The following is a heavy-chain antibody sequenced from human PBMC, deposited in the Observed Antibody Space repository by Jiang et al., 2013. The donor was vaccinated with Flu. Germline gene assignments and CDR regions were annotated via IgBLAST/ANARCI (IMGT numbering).Heavy chain of an antibody. V-gene: IGHV1-46*01. Sequence: AEVKKPGASVELSCKASGFVFSGYWMHWVRQAPGQGLEWMGMIDPRGTTTFYAHNFQGRVTVTRDTSTSTVYMEVSGLRSDDTAVYFCARDNSDRTSLEFWWFDPWGQGTLVTVSS. D-gene: IGHD3-3*01. CDR3: ARDNSDRTSLEFWWFDP. J-gene: IGHJ5*02. CDR1: GFVFSGYW. CDR2: IDPRGTTT.